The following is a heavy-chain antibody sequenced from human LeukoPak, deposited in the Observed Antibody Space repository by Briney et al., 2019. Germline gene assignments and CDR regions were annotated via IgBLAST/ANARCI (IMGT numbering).Heavy chain of an antibody. D-gene: IGHD2-15*01. Sequence: GGSLRLSCVASGFTLRSYVMNWVRQTPGKGLEWVSSISGSGNSTFYADSVKGRFSISRDNSKNTLYLQMNSLRAEDTAVYYCAKELLECSGGSCYSLGVYGADMDVWGKGTTVTISS. CDR3: AKELLECSGGSCYSLGVYGADMDV. J-gene: IGHJ6*03. CDR2: ISGSGNST. V-gene: IGHV3-23*01. CDR1: GFTLRSYV.